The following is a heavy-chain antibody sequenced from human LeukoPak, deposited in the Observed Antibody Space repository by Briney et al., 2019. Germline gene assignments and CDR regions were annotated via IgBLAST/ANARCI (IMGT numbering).Heavy chain of an antibody. CDR2: ISSSSSYI. D-gene: IGHD3-9*01. Sequence: PGGSLRLSCAASGFTFSSYSMNWVRQAPGKGLEWVSSISSSSSYIYYADSVKGRFTISRDNAKNSLYLQMNSLRAEDTAVYYCARDRRHFDWVFDYWGQGTLVTVSS. CDR3: ARDRRHFDWVFDY. CDR1: GFTFSSYS. V-gene: IGHV3-21*01. J-gene: IGHJ4*02.